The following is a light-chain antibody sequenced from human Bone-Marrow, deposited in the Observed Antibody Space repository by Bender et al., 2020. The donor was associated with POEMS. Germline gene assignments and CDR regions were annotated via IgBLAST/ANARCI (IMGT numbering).Light chain of an antibody. J-gene: IGLJ2*01. CDR2: EDT. Sequence: QSALTQPASVSGSPGQSITISCTGTSSDVGSYNLVSWYQQYPGKAPKLIISEDTERPSGVSNRFSGSKSGNTASLTISGLQAEDEADYYCCSYAGSFTVVFGGGTKLTVL. V-gene: IGLV2-23*01. CDR1: SSDVGSYNL. CDR3: CSYAGSFTVV.